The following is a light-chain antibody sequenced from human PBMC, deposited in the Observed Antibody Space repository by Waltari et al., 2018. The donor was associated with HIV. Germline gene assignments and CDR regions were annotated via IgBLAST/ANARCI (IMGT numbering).Light chain of an antibody. V-gene: IGLV1-47*01. Sequence: QSVLTQPPSVSGTPGQRVTISCSGSTSNIGSKYVYWYQQLPETAPKLLIYRVNQRPSVVPARFSGSESGTSASLAINGLRSEDEADYYCAAWDDTLSGQGVFGGGTKLTVL. J-gene: IGLJ2*01. CDR1: TSNIGSKY. CDR2: RVN. CDR3: AAWDDTLSGQGV.